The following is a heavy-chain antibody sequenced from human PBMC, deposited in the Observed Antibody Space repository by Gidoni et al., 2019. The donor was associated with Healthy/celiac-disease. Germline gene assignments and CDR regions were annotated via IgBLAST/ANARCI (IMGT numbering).Heavy chain of an antibody. D-gene: IGHD2-15*01. Sequence: WIGEINHSGSTNYNPSLKSRVTISVDTSKNQFSLKLSSVTAADTAVHYCARGLESVSSPDIVVVVAATGDAFDIWGQGTMVTVSS. V-gene: IGHV4-34*01. CDR3: ARGLESVSSPDIVVVVAATGDAFDI. CDR2: INHSGST. J-gene: IGHJ3*02.